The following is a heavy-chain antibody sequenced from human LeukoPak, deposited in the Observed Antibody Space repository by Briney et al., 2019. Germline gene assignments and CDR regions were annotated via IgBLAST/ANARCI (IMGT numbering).Heavy chain of an antibody. CDR1: GFTFSSYW. Sequence: PGGSLRLSCAASGFTFSSYWMSWVRQAPGKGLEWVANIKQDGSEKYYVDSVKGRFTISRDNAKNSLYLQMNSLRAEDTAVYYCARDLTERDGYNFDYWGQGTLVTVPS. D-gene: IGHD5-24*01. CDR2: IKQDGSEK. CDR3: ARDLTERDGYNFDY. V-gene: IGHV3-7*01. J-gene: IGHJ4*02.